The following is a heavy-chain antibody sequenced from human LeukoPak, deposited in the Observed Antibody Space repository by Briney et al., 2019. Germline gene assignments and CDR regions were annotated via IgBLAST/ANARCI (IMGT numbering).Heavy chain of an antibody. J-gene: IGHJ4*02. V-gene: IGHV1-18*01. CDR2: ISAYTGKT. CDR1: GYTFTNYG. D-gene: IGHD2-15*01. CDR3: ARGDGYCSGGSCMIFDY. Sequence: ASVKVSCKASGYTFTNYGITWVRQASGQGTEWMGWISAYTGKTNSAQKLQGRVTMTTDTSTSTGYMELRSLRSDDTAVYYCARGDGYCSGGSCMIFDYWGQGTLVTVSS.